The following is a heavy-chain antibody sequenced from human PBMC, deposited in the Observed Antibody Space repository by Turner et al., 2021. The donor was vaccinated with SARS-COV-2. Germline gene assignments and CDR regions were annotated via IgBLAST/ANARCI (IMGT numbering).Heavy chain of an antibody. CDR3: ARGAGRHFDFRTGSYYFDI. J-gene: IGHJ4*02. D-gene: IGHD3-3*01. Sequence: QVLLQESGPRLVKPWETLSLTCSVSGGSISNYYWSWVRQSPGKTLEWIGYIFHNGLTKYNPSLKSRLAMSVDSSRDHISLELRSLTAEDTAVYYCARGAGRHFDFRTGSYYFDIWGQGTLVTVS. V-gene: IGHV4-59*01. CDR1: GGSISNYY. CDR2: IFHNGLT.